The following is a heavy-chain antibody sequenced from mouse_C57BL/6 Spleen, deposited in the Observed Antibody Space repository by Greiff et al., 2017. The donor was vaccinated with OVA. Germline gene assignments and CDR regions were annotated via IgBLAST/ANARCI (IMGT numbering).Heavy chain of an antibody. D-gene: IGHD3-2*02. CDR3: ARESSGYGAMDY. Sequence: VQLQQPGAELVRPGSSVKLSCKASGYTFTSYWMDWVKQRPGQGLEWIGNIYPSDSETHYNQKFKDKATLTVDKSSSTAYMQLSSLTSEDSAVYYCARESSGYGAMDYWGQGTSVTVSS. J-gene: IGHJ4*01. CDR1: GYTFTSYW. V-gene: IGHV1-61*01. CDR2: IYPSDSET.